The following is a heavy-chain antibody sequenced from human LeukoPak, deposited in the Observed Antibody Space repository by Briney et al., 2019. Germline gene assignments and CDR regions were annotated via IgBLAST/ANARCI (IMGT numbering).Heavy chain of an antibody. CDR2: ISRSSGSI. Sequence: TGRSLRLSCAASGFTFDDYAMHWVRQAPGKGLEWVSGISRSSGSIGYADSVKGRFTISRDNAKNSLYLQMNSLGAEDMALFYCAKGISAASDDAFDIWGQGTMVTVSS. CDR3: AKGISAASDDAFDI. J-gene: IGHJ3*02. D-gene: IGHD6-13*01. V-gene: IGHV3-9*03. CDR1: GFTFDDYA.